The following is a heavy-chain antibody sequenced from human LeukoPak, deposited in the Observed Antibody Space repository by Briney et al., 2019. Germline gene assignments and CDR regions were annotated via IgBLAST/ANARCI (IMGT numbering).Heavy chain of an antibody. V-gene: IGHV1-69*06. Sequence: ASVKVSCKASGGTFSSYAISWVRQAPGQGLEWMGGIIPIFGTANYAQKFQGRVTITADKSTSTAYMELSSLRSEDTAVYYCARVGRGIVATGYYMDVWGKGTAVTVSS. J-gene: IGHJ6*03. D-gene: IGHD5-12*01. CDR1: GGTFSSYA. CDR3: ARVGRGIVATGYYMDV. CDR2: IIPIFGTA.